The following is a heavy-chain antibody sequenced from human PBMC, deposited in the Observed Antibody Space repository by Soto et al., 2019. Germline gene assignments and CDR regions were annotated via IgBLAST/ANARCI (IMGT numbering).Heavy chain of an antibody. D-gene: IGHD3-22*01. CDR1: VASSSSYF. CDR2: ISTSGTT. CDR3: ARTGIVVALIDY. V-gene: IGHV4-4*07. J-gene: IGHJ4*02. Sequence: ETLSLTCTVSVASSSSYFWTWIRQPAGKGLDWIGRISTSGTTNYNPSLKSRVTMSVDTSKNHFSLNLSSVTAADTAVYYCARTGIVVALIDYWGQGTLVTVSS.